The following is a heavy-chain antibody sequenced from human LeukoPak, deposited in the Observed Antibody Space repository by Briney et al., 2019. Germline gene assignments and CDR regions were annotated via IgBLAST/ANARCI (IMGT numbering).Heavy chain of an antibody. D-gene: IGHD2/OR15-2a*01. CDR2: IYYSGRT. Sequence: PSETLSLTCTVSGGSLSSYYWSWIRQPPGKGLEWTGYIYYSGRTNYNPSLKSRVTISVDTSKKQFSLKLSSVTAADTAVYYCARGPNRYYFDYWGQGTLVTVSS. V-gene: IGHV4-59*01. CDR1: GGSLSSYY. CDR3: ARGPNRYYFDY. J-gene: IGHJ4*02.